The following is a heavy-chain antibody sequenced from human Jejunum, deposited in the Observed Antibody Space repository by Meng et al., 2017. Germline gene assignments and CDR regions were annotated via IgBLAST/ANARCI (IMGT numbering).Heavy chain of an antibody. V-gene: IGHV4-59*01. D-gene: IGHD2/OR15-2a*01. CDR1: GGSMNPYY. J-gene: IGHJ4*02. CDR3: ARGRSIYYFDY. CDR2: IYYSAST. Sequence: QGQLLESGPGLVKPSETVSLTCTVSGGSMNPYYWSWIRQSPGKGLEWIAYIYYSASTRYNPSLKSRVTISEDTSKNQVSLKLSSVTAADTAVYYCARGRSIYYFDYWGQGTVVTVSS.